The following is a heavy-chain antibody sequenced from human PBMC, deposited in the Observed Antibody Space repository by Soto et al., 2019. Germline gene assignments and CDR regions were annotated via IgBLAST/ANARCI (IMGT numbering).Heavy chain of an antibody. J-gene: IGHJ2*01. CDR2: IIPIFGTA. D-gene: IGHD3-22*01. CDR3: AIYATYYYDSSGSLYWYFDL. CDR1: GGTFSSYA. V-gene: IGHV1-69*01. Sequence: QVQLVQSGAEVKKPGSSVKVSCKASGGTFSSYAISWVRQAPGQGLEWMGGIIPIFGTANYAQKFQGRVTITADESTSKAYMELSSLRSEDTAVYYCAIYATYYYDSSGSLYWYFDLWGRGTLVTVSS.